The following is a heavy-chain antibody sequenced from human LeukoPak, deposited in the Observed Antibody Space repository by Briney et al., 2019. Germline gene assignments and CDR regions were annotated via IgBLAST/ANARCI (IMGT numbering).Heavy chain of an antibody. Sequence: GGSLRLSCAASGFTFSSYAMSWVRQAPGKGLECVSGISYSGGSTYYADSVKGRFTISRDNSKNTLYLQMYSLTAEDTAVYYCAKRLEPGYSSGPFDYWGQGTLVTVSS. D-gene: IGHD6-19*01. V-gene: IGHV3-23*01. CDR1: GFTFSSYA. J-gene: IGHJ4*02. CDR3: AKRLEPGYSSGPFDY. CDR2: ISYSGGST.